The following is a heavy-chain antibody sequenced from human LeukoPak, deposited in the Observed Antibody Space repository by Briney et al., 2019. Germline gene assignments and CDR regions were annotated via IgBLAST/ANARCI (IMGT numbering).Heavy chain of an antibody. V-gene: IGHV3-33*06. Sequence: SCKASGGTFSSYGMHWVRQAPGKGLEWVAVIWYDGSNKYYADSVKGRFTISRDNSKNTLYLQMNSLRAEDTAVYYCAKGHLDFDYWGQGTLVTVSS. J-gene: IGHJ4*02. CDR2: IWYDGSNK. CDR3: AKGHLDFDY. CDR1: GGTFSSYG.